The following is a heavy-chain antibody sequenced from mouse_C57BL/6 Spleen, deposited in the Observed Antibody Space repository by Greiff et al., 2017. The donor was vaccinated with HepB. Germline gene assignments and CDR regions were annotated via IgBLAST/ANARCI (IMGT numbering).Heavy chain of an antibody. D-gene: IGHD1-1*01. V-gene: IGHV1-54*01. CDR3: ARWDTTVVGDY. CDR1: GYAFTNYL. J-gene: IGHJ2*01. CDR2: INPGSGGT. Sequence: VQLQQSGAELVRPGTSVKVSCKASGYAFTNYLIEWVKQRPGQGLEWIGVINPGSGGTNYNEKFKGKATLTADKSSSTAYMQLSSLTSEDSAVYLCARWDTTVVGDYWGQGTTLTVSS.